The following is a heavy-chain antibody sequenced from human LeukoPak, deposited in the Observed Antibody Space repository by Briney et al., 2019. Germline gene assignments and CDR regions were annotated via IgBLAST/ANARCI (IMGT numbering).Heavy chain of an antibody. V-gene: IGHV1-18*01. CDR3: ARSRAARLVWYVDY. Sequence: ASVKVSCKASGYTFTSYGISWVRQAPGQGLEWMGWISAYNDNTDYAQNLQGRVSMTTDTSTSTAYMELRSLRSDDTAVYYCARSRAARLVWYVDYWGQGTLVTVSS. D-gene: IGHD6-19*01. CDR2: ISAYNDNT. CDR1: GYTFTSYG. J-gene: IGHJ4*02.